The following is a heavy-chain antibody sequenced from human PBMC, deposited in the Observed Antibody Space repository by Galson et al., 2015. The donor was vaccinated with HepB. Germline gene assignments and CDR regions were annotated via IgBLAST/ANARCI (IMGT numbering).Heavy chain of an antibody. D-gene: IGHD2-21*01. V-gene: IGHV3-74*01. CDR3: ARGDIVGYYMDV. CDR2: IYDDGSIT. CDR1: GFTFSRHW. J-gene: IGHJ6*03. Sequence: SLRLSCAASGFTFSRHWMHWVRQAPGKGLVWISRIYDDGSITNYADFVKGRFTISRDNAKNTLYLQVNSLRAEDTAMYYCARGDIVGYYMDVWGEGTTVTVSS.